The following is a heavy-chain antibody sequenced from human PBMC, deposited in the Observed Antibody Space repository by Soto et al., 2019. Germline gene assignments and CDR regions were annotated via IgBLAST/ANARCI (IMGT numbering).Heavy chain of an antibody. CDR1: GYTFTSYY. V-gene: IGHV1-46*04. CDR3: ARTVGTTEFDP. Sequence: QVQLVQSGAEVKKPGASVKVSCKASGYTFTSYYMHWVRQAPGQGLEWMGIINPSSGSTSYAQKLQGRVTMTRDTSTSTVYMELSSLRSEDTAVYYCARTVGTTEFDPWGQGTLVTVSS. J-gene: IGHJ5*02. D-gene: IGHD1-26*01. CDR2: INPSSGST.